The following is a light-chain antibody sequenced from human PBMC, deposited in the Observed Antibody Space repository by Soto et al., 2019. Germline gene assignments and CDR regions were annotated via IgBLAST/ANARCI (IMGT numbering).Light chain of an antibody. CDR3: SSYTSSSTPVV. V-gene: IGLV2-14*01. Sequence: QSVLTQPASVSGSPGQSITISCTGTSSDVGGYNYVSWYQQHPGKAPKLMIYDVSNRPSGVSNRFSGSKSGNTASLTISGLQAEDEADYYCSSYTSSSTPVVFGGGTKVIVL. CDR2: DVS. CDR1: SSDVGGYNY. J-gene: IGLJ2*01.